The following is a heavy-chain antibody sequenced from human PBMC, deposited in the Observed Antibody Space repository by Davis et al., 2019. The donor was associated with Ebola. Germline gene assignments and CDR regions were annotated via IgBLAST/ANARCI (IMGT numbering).Heavy chain of an antibody. D-gene: IGHD1-14*01. V-gene: IGHV3-30*18. CDR3: AKGNRLDY. Sequence: GESLKISCAASGFTFSSYGMHWVRQAPGKGLEWVAVISFDGSNKYYADSVKGRFTISRDNSKNTRYLQMNSLRAEDTAVYYCAKGNRLDYWGQGTLVTVSS. CDR1: GFTFSSYG. CDR2: ISFDGSNK. J-gene: IGHJ4*02.